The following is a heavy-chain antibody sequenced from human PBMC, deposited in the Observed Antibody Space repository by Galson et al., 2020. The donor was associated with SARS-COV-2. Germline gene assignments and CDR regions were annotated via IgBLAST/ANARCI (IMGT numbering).Heavy chain of an antibody. CDR1: GFTFSSYA. CDR2: ISGSGGST. CDR3: ARGYQLLSWYYFDY. Sequence: GESLKISCAASGFTFSSYAMSWVRQAPGKGLEWVLAISGSGGSTYYADSVKGRFTISRDNSKNTLYLQMNSLRAEDTAVYYCARGYQLLSWYYFDYWGQGTLVTVSS. V-gene: IGHV3-23*01. J-gene: IGHJ4*02. D-gene: IGHD2-2*01.